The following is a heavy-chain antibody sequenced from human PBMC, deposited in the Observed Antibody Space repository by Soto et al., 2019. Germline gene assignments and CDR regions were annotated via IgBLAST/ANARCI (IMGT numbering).Heavy chain of an antibody. CDR2: IYYSGST. CDR1: GGSISSYY. D-gene: IGHD3-22*01. J-gene: IGHJ4*02. V-gene: IGHV4-59*01. Sequence: PSETLSLTCTVSGGSISSYYWSWIRQPPGKGLEWIGYIYYSGSTNYNPSLKSRVTISVDTSKNQFSLKLSSVTAADTAVYYCARGDDSSGYSDYWGQGTLVTVSS. CDR3: ARGDDSSGYSDY.